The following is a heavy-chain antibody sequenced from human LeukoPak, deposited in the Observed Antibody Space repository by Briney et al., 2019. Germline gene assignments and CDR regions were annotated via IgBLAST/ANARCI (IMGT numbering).Heavy chain of an antibody. CDR1: GFTFNDYA. CDR2: ISWNSGSM. V-gene: IGHV3-9*01. J-gene: IGHJ5*02. D-gene: IGHD1-26*01. CDR3: AKDRSESYSHACLYH. Sequence: GGPLRLSCAASGFTFNDYAMHWVRQAPGKGLEWVSGISWNSGSMGYADSVKGRFTISRDNAKTSLYLQMNSLRAEDTALYYCAKDRSESYSHACLYHWAQGSLVTVSS.